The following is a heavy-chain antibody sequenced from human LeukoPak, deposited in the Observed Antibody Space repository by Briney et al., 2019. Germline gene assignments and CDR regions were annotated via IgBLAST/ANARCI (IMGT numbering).Heavy chain of an antibody. V-gene: IGHV1-46*01. CDR2: INPSGGST. D-gene: IGHD2-2*01. J-gene: IGHJ4*02. CDR3: ASAPSDIVVVPAGFPY. CDR1: GYTFTSYY. Sequence: ASVKVSCKASGYTFTSYYMHWVRQAPGQGLEWMGIINPSGGSTSYAQKFQGRVTMTRDTSTSTVYMELSSLRSEDTAVYYCASAPSDIVVVPAGFPYWGQGTLVTVSS.